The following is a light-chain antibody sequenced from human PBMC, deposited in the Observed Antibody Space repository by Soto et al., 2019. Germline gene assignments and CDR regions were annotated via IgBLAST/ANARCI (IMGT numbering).Light chain of an antibody. Sequence: DIVMTQSPDSLAVSLGERATINCKSSQSVLYSSNNKNYLAWYQQKPGQPPKLLIYWASTRESGVPDRFSGSGSGTDFTLTISSLQAEDVAVYYCPQCYSSPQTFGQGTKVEIK. V-gene: IGKV4-1*01. CDR1: QSVLYSSNNKNY. CDR3: PQCYSSPQT. J-gene: IGKJ1*01. CDR2: WAS.